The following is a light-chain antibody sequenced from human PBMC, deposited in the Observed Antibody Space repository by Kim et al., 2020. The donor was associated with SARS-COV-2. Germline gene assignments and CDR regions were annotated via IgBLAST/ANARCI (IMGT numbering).Light chain of an antibody. V-gene: IGKV1-27*01. CDR2: AAS. CDR3: QKCDSAPWT. CDR1: RVTSNY. J-gene: IGKJ1*01. Sequence: ASVGDRATTSSRGSRVTSNYLAWFQLKPGKAPRLLIYAASALAPGIPSRFSGSGSGTDFTLTVTSLQPEDVAAYYCQKCDSAPWTFGQGTKVDIK.